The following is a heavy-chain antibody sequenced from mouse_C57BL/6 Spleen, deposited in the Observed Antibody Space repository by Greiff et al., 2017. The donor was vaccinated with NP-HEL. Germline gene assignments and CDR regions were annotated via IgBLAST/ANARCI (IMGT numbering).Heavy chain of an antibody. V-gene: IGHV1-26*01. CDR2: INPNNGGT. CDR3: AREDYGMDY. Sequence: VQLQQSGPELVKPGASVKISCKASGYTFTDYYMNWVKQSHGKSLEWIGDINPNNGGTSYNQKFKGKATLTVDKSSSTAYMELRSLTSEDSAVYYCAREDYGMDYWGQGTSVTVSS. J-gene: IGHJ4*01. CDR1: GYTFTDYY.